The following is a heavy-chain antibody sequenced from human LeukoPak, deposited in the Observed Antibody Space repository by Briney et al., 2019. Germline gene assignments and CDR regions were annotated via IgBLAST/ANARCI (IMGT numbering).Heavy chain of an antibody. D-gene: IGHD4-17*01. CDR1: GGSISSYY. CDR3: ARDDGDYFDY. Sequence: SETLSLTCTVSGGSISSYYWSWIRQPPGKGLEWIGYIYYGGSTNYNPSLKSRVTISVDTSKNQFSLKLSSVTAADTAVYYCARDDGDYFDYWGQGTLVTVSS. V-gene: IGHV4-59*01. J-gene: IGHJ4*02. CDR2: IYYGGST.